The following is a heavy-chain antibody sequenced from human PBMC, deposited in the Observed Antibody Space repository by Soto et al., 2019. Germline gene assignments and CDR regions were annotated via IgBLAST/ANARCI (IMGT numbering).Heavy chain of an antibody. J-gene: IGHJ6*02. D-gene: IGHD6-13*01. CDR3: SSEVIAAAAVYGIEV. V-gene: IGHV1-3*05. Sequence: QVQLVQSGAEEKNPGASVKVSCKASGYTFTSYVMHWVRQAPGQRLEWIGWINAGNGNTKYSQKFQGIVTTTRDPTASTAYMELSSLRSEAPAVYYCSSEVIAAAAVYGIEVWGPGTTVTVSS. CDR1: GYTFTSYV. CDR2: INAGNGNT.